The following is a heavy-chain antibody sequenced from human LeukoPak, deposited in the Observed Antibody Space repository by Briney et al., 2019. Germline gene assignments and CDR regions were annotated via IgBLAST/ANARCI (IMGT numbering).Heavy chain of an antibody. J-gene: IGHJ4*02. CDR1: GGSISSYY. CDR3: AREGMAVGFARFPIFNY. V-gene: IGHV4-59*01. CDR2: IYYSGST. Sequence: SETLSLTCTVSGGSISSYYWSWIRQPPGGGLQWIGDIYYSGSTNYNPSLKSRVTIPVDTSKNQFSLRLTSVTAADTAVYYCAREGMAVGFARFPIFNYWGQGTLVTVSS. D-gene: IGHD6-19*01.